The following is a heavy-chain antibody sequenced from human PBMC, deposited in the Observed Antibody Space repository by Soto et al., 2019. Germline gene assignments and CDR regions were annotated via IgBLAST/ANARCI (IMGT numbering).Heavy chain of an antibody. Sequence: QVQLVESGGGVVQPGRSLRLSCAASGLNFRSYGMHWVRQAPGKGLEWVAVIWYDGSNKYYADSVKGRFTISRDNSKNTLYLQMNGLRAEDTAVYYCARIVAATLDLLFDYWGQGTLVTVSS. J-gene: IGHJ4*02. CDR2: IWYDGSNK. CDR3: ARIVAATLDLLFDY. V-gene: IGHV3-33*01. D-gene: IGHD2-15*01. CDR1: GLNFRSYG.